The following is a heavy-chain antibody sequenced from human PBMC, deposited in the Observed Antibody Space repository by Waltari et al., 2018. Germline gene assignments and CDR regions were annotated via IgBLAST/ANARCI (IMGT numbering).Heavy chain of an antibody. V-gene: IGHV1-46*01. D-gene: IGHD4-17*01. CDR2: ITPSDGST. CDR3: ARGPYGDYVNWFDP. J-gene: IGHJ5*02. Sequence: QVQLVQSGAEVKKPGASVKVSCKASGYTFTSYYMHWVRQAPGQGLEWMGIITPSDGSTSFAQKFQGRCTMTRDTSTSTVYMELSIMISEDTAVYDCARGPYGDYVNWFDPWGQGTLVTVSS. CDR1: GYTFTSYY.